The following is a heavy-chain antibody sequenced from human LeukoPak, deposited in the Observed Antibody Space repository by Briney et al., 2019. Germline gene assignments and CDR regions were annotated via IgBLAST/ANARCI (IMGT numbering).Heavy chain of an antibody. Sequence: GESLKISCKGSGFSFTSYWISWVRQMPGKGLEWMGRIDPSDSYTNYSPSFQGHVTISADKSISTAYLQWSSLKASDTAMYYCAIKYYYYYGMDVWGQGTTVTVSS. CDR3: AIKYYYYYGMDV. V-gene: IGHV5-10-1*01. CDR2: IDPSDSYT. J-gene: IGHJ6*02. CDR1: GFSFTSYW.